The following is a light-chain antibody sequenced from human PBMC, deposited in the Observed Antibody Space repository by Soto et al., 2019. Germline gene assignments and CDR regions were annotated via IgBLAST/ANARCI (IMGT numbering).Light chain of an antibody. CDR1: SGHSVYT. CDR2: LEGSGNY. CDR3: ETWDTNTWV. Sequence: QLVLTQSSSASASLGSSVKLTCTLASGHSVYTITWHQQQPGKAPRFLMKLEGSGNYNKGSGVPDRFSGSSSGADRYLTISNLQSEDEADYYCETWDTNTWVFGGGTKLTVL. V-gene: IGLV4-60*03. J-gene: IGLJ3*02.